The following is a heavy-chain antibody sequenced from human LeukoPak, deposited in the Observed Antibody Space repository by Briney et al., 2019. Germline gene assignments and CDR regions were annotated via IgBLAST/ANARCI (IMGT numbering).Heavy chain of an antibody. V-gene: IGHV3-21*01. CDR1: GFTFSNHG. Sequence: GGSLRLSCEASGFTFSNHGMDWVRQAPGKGPEWVSSISSSSSYIYYADSVKGRFTISRDNAKNSLYLQMNSLRAEDTAVYYCARDIAAAGPDYYYYYYMDVWGKGTTVTVSS. D-gene: IGHD6-13*01. J-gene: IGHJ6*03. CDR2: ISSSSSYI. CDR3: ARDIAAAGPDYYYYYYMDV.